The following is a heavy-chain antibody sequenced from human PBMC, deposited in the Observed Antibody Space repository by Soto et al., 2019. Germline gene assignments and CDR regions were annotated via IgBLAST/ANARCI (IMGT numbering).Heavy chain of an antibody. J-gene: IGHJ6*02. CDR3: ARRGIAAQDYYGMDV. CDR1: GYSFTSYW. D-gene: IGHD6-13*01. CDR2: IDPSDSYT. Sequence: PGESLKISCKGSGYSFTSYWISWVRQMPGKGLEWMGRIDPSDSYTNYSPSFQGHVTISADKSTSTAYLQWSSLKASDTAMYYCARRGIAAQDYYGMDVWGQGTTVTVSS. V-gene: IGHV5-10-1*01.